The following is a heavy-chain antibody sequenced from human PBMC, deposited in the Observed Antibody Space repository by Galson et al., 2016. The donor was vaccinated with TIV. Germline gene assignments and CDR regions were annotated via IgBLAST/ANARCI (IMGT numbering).Heavy chain of an antibody. CDR3: AIERDRSSSSIFVY. V-gene: IGHV1-69*04. CDR1: GGTFSTNG. CDR2: IIPMLGRG. J-gene: IGHJ4*02. D-gene: IGHD6-6*01. Sequence: SVKVSCKASGGTFSTNGFTWVRQAPGQGLEWMGRIIPMLGRGNYAQKFQGRVTIIADISTSTTYMELSNLTSEDTAIYYCAIERDRSSSSIFVYWGQGTQVTVSS.